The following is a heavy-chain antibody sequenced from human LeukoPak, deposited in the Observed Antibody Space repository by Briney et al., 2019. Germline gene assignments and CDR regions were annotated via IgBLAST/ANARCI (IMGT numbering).Heavy chain of an antibody. CDR1: GFSLSTRGVG. CDR2: IYWNNDN. Sequence: SGPTLVKPTPTLTLTCTFSGFSLSTRGVGVGWIRQPPGKAPEWLALIYWNNDNRYSPSLKSRLTITKDTSKNQVVLTMTNMDPVDTASYYCASSRYDILTGHYNFDYWGQGTLVTVSS. CDR3: ASSRYDILTGHYNFDY. V-gene: IGHV2-5*01. J-gene: IGHJ4*02. D-gene: IGHD3-9*01.